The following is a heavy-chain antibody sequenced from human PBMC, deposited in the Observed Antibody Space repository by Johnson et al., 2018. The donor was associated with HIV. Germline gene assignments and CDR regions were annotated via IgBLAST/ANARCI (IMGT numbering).Heavy chain of an antibody. Sequence: EHLVESGGGLVQPGGSLRLSCAASGFTVSSNYMSWVRQAPGQGLEWVSVIYSGGSTYYADSVKGRFTISRDNSKNTLYLQMNSLRVEDTAVYYCAREGEDAFDIWGQGTMVTVSS. CDR1: GFTVSSNY. D-gene: IGHD1-26*01. CDR3: AREGEDAFDI. V-gene: IGHV3-66*01. CDR2: IYSGGST. J-gene: IGHJ3*02.